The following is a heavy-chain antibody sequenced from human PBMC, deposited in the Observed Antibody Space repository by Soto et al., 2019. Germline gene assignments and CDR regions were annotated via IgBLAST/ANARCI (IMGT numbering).Heavy chain of an antibody. CDR2: IGTAGDT. CDR3: ARARGGILTGYYFDY. J-gene: IGHJ4*02. V-gene: IGHV3-13*01. D-gene: IGHD3-9*01. CDR1: GFTFSSYD. Sequence: GGSLRLSCAASGFTFSSYDMHWVRQATGKGLEWVSAIGTAGDTYYPGSVKGRFTISRENAKNSLYLQMNSLRAEDTAVYYCARARGGILTGYYFDYWGQGTLVTVSS.